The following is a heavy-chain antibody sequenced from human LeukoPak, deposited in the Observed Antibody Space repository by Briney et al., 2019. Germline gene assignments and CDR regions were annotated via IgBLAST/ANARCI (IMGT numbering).Heavy chain of an antibody. Sequence: GASVKVSCKASGYTFTSYGISWVRQAPGQGLEWMGWINPNSGGTNYAQKFQGRVTMTRDTSISTAYMELSRLRSDDTAVYYCARVLRYFDWSQPLTYWGQGTLVTVSS. CDR1: GYTFTSYG. V-gene: IGHV1-2*02. D-gene: IGHD3-9*01. CDR3: ARVLRYFDWSQPLTY. CDR2: INPNSGGT. J-gene: IGHJ4*02.